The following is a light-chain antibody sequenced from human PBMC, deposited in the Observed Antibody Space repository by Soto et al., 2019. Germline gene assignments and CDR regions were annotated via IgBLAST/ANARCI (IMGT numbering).Light chain of an antibody. CDR3: SSYTSSSTPGV. J-gene: IGLJ3*02. CDR2: EVS. CDR1: SSDVGGYNY. Sequence: QSALTQPASVSGSPGQSITISCTGTSSDVGGYNYVSWYQQHPGKAPKLMIYEVSNRPSGVSNRFFGSKSSNTASLTISGLQAGDEANYYCSSYTSSSTPGVFGGGTKLTVL. V-gene: IGLV2-14*01.